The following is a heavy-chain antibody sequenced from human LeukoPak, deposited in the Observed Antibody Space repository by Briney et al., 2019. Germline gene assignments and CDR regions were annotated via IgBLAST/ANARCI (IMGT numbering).Heavy chain of an antibody. J-gene: IGHJ4*02. V-gene: IGHV3-74*01. Sequence: PGGTLGLLCAVSGFSFSSYWMYWVRQPPARGLVEVSRISSDGSGTSYAESVKGRFTISRDNDKNTLFLQMNSVRAEDTAVYYCARPTHPTYYDSSVYYQDYWGERTLFTVSS. CDR1: GFSFSSYW. D-gene: IGHD3-22*01. CDR3: ARPTHPTYYDSSVYYQDY. CDR2: ISSDGSGT.